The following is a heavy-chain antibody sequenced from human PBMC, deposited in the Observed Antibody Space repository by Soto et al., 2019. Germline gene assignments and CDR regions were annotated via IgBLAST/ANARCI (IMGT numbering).Heavy chain of an antibody. CDR1: GFIFTSYA. CDR2: ISASGATT. V-gene: IGHV3-23*01. CDR3: ANAPYLTTDH. J-gene: IGHJ4*02. D-gene: IGHD3-22*01. Sequence: PGGSLRLSCAASGFIFTSYAMSWVRQAPGKGLEWVSSISASGATTYYADSVKGRFTISRDNFKNTLFLQLNSLRAEDSAVYYCANAPYLTTDHWGQGTLVTVSS.